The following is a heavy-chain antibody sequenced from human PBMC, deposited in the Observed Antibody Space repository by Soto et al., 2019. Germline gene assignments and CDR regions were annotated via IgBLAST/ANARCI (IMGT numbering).Heavy chain of an antibody. Sequence: ASVKVSCKASGYRFTNYGVSWVRQAPGQGLEWMGWISGYNGNTNYAQKFQGRVTMTTDTYTSTAYMDLRSLRSDDTAVYYCTRDLGIAAPGALFDYWGQGTLVTVSS. CDR3: TRDLGIAAPGALFDY. J-gene: IGHJ4*02. CDR2: ISGYNGNT. D-gene: IGHD6-13*01. V-gene: IGHV1-18*01. CDR1: GYRFTNYG.